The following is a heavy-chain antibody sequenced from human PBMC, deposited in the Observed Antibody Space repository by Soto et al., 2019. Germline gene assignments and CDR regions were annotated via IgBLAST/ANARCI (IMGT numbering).Heavy chain of an antibody. D-gene: IGHD2-21*02. J-gene: IGHJ4*02. CDR1: GYPFTDYF. CDR3: ARELYSCGGDCPYYMDY. CDR2: ISLYHHST. V-gene: IGHV1-46*01. Sequence: QAQLVQSGAEVKKPGASVRVSCKTSGYPFTDYFIHWVRQAPGQGLEWMGIISLYHHSTSYAQKFQGRRTLTADTSTTTVYMDLSSLTSEDSAVYWCARELYSCGGDCPYYMDYWGQGTLVTVSS.